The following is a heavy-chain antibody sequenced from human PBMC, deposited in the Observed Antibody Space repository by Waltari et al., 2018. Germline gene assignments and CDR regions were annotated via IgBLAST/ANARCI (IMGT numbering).Heavy chain of an antibody. CDR1: GGSISSYY. V-gene: IGHV4-4*07. J-gene: IGHJ3*02. CDR2: IYTSGST. CDR3: ASLAYYDFWSGYPHDAFDI. D-gene: IGHD3-3*01. Sequence: QVQLQESGPGLVKPSETLSLTCTVSGGSISSYYWSWTRPPAGKGLEWIGRIYTSGSTNYNPSLKSRVTMSVDTSKNQFSLKLSSVTAADTAVYYCASLAYYDFWSGYPHDAFDIWGQGTMVTVSS.